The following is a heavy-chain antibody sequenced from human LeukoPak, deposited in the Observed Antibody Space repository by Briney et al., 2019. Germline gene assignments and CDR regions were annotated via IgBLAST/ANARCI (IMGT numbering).Heavy chain of an antibody. CDR1: GGSFSGYY. CDR2: INHSGST. Sequence: SETQSLTCAVYGGSFSGYYWSWIRQPPGKGLEWIGEINHSGSTNYNPSLKSRVTISVDTSKNQFSLKLSSVTAADTAVYYCARGSQSLGYCSGGSCRAKIFDYWGQGTLVTVSS. J-gene: IGHJ4*02. V-gene: IGHV4-34*01. D-gene: IGHD2-15*01. CDR3: ARGSQSLGYCSGGSCRAKIFDY.